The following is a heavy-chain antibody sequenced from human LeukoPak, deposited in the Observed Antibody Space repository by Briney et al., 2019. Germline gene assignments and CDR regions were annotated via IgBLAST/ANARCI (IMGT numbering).Heavy chain of an antibody. CDR2: IYYSGST. CDR1: GGSISSSSYY. CDR3: ARLVVVTAIPDY. V-gene: IGHV4-39*07. J-gene: IGHJ4*02. D-gene: IGHD2-21*02. Sequence: SETLSLTCTVSGGSISSSSYYWGWIRQPPGKGLEWIGSIYYSGSTYYNPSLKSRVTISVDTSKNQFSLKLSSVTAADTAVYYCARLVVVTAIPDYWGQGTLVTVSS.